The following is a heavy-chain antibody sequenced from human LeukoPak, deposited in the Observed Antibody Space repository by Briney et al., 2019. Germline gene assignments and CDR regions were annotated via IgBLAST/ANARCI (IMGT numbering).Heavy chain of an antibody. CDR2: ISSSSSTI. D-gene: IGHD5-12*01. J-gene: IGHJ6*03. V-gene: IGHV3-48*01. Sequence: GGSLRLSCAASGFTFSSYSMNWVRQAPGKGLEWVSYISSSSSTIYYADSVKGRFTISRDNAKNSLYLQMNSLRGEDTAVYYCARALPTVIVATINYMDVWGKGTTVTVSS. CDR3: ARALPTVIVATINYMDV. CDR1: GFTFSSYS.